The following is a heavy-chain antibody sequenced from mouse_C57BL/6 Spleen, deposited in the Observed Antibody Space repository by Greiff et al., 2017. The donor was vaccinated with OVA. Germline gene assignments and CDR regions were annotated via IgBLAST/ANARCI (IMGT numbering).Heavy chain of an antibody. CDR2: IYPGDGDT. Sequence: QVQLKESGAELVKPGASVKISCKASGYAFSSYWMNWVKQRPGKGLEWIGQIYPGDGDTNYNGKFKGKATLTADKSSSTAYMQLSSLTSDDSAVYFCARRSYGSSEAYWGQGTLVTVSA. CDR1: GYAFSSYW. V-gene: IGHV1-80*01. D-gene: IGHD1-1*01. CDR3: ARRSYGSSEAY. J-gene: IGHJ3*01.